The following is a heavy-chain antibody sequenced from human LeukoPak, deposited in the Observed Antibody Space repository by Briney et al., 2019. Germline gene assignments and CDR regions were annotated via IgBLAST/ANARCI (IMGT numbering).Heavy chain of an antibody. CDR3: AKEMVRGVIQYYFDY. Sequence: GGSLRLSCAASGFTFSSYSMNWVRQAPGKGLEWVSSISSSSSYIYYADSVKGRFTISRDNSKNTLYLQMNSLRAEDTALYYCAKEMVRGVIQYYFDYWGQGTLVTVSS. CDR2: ISSSSSYI. D-gene: IGHD3-10*01. J-gene: IGHJ4*02. V-gene: IGHV3-21*04. CDR1: GFTFSSYS.